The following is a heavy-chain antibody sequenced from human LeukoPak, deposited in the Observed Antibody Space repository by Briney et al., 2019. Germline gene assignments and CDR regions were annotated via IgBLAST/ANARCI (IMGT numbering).Heavy chain of an antibody. CDR2: IKEDGSDK. J-gene: IGHJ4*02. Sequence: GGSLRLSCAASGFLFSSYWMTWVRQAPGKVLEGVANIKEDGSDKYYVDSVKGRFNISRDNAKNSLYLQMKSLRAEDTAVYYCTKYGDDDTPGLNWGQGTLVTVSS. CDR1: GFLFSSYW. V-gene: IGHV3-7*02. D-gene: IGHD4-17*01. CDR3: TKYGDDDTPGLN.